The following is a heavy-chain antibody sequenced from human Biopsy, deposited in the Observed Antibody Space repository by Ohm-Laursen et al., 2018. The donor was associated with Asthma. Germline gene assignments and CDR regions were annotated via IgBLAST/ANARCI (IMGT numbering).Heavy chain of an antibody. V-gene: IGHV4-59*07. Sequence: SDTLSLTCTVSGGSISGFYWSWIRQPPGKGLEWIGYIYYTGTTNYNPSLKSRLTISMDTSKNQFSLKLSSVTAADTAVYYCARVPTTLRYFDLWGRGTLVTVSS. CDR1: GGSISGFY. CDR2: IYYTGTT. J-gene: IGHJ2*01. D-gene: IGHD2-15*01. CDR3: ARVPTTLRYFDL.